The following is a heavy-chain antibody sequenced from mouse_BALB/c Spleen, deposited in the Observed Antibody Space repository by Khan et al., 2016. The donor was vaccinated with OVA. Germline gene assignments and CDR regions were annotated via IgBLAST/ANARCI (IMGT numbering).Heavy chain of an antibody. CDR3: TRSGYGSFAY. V-gene: IGHV1S81*02. J-gene: IGHJ3*01. CDR1: GYTFTSYY. CDR2: INPSSGGT. D-gene: IGHD2-2*01. Sequence: QVQLQQSGAELVKPGASVRLSCKASGYTFTSYYLYWVKQRPGQGLEWIGDINPSSGGTNFNEKFKSQVTLTVDKSSSTAYIQLNSLTSEDSAVYYCTRSGYGSFAYWGQGTLVTVSA.